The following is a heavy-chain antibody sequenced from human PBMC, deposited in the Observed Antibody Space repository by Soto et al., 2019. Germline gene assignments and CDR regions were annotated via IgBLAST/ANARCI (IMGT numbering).Heavy chain of an antibody. V-gene: IGHV5-10-1*01. J-gene: IGHJ6*02. CDR2: IDPSDSNA. CDR3: ARRQYIRAWRTHYYGMDV. D-gene: IGHD4-4*01. CDR1: GYSFTSYW. Sequence: GESLKISCKGSGYSFTSYWITWVRQMPGKGLEWMGRIDPSDSNANYSPSFHGHFTISVDKSISAAYLQWSSLKASDTAMYYCARRQYIRAWRTHYYGMDVWGQGTTVTV.